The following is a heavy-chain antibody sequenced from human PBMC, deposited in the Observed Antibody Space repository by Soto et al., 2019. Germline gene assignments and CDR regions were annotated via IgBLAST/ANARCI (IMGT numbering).Heavy chain of an antibody. J-gene: IGHJ6*02. D-gene: IGHD6-13*01. CDR3: ARDLVVAAAPPKKNGMDV. CDR1: GYTFTSYD. V-gene: IGHV1-8*01. CDR2: MNPNSGNT. Sequence: GASVKVSCKASGYTFTSYDINWVRQATGQGLEWMGWMNPNSGNTAYAQKFQGRVTMTRNTSISTAYMELSRLRSDDTAVYYCARDLVVAAAPPKKNGMDVWGQGTTVTVYS.